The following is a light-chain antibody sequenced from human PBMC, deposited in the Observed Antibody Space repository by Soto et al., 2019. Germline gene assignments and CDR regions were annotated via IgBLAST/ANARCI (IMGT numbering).Light chain of an antibody. J-gene: IGKJ5*01. CDR2: DVS. CDR3: QQYNNWPFS. V-gene: IGKV3-15*01. CDR1: QGVTTN. Sequence: IVMTQSPAALSVSPGARATLSCRAGQGVTTNFAWYQQKSGQSPRLLIYDVSIRATGVPARFSGTGSETDFTLTISGLQSEDSAVYFCQQYNNWPFSFGQGTRLEIK.